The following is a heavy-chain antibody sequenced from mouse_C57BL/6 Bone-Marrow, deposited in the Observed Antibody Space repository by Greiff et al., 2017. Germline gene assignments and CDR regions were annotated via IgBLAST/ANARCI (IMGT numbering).Heavy chain of an antibody. CDR1: GFTFTDYY. J-gene: IGHJ2*01. Sequence: VQLKESGGGLVQPGGSLSLSCAASGFTFTDYYMSWVRQPPGKALEWLGFIRNKANGYTTEYSASVKGRFTISRDNSQSILYLQMNALRAEDSATYYCARSDTVVSYYFDYWGQGTTLTVSS. CDR3: ARSDTVVSYYFDY. D-gene: IGHD1-1*01. V-gene: IGHV7-3*01. CDR2: IRNKANGYTT.